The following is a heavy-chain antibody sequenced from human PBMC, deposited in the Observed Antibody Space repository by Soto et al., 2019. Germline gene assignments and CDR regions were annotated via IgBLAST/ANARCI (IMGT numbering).Heavy chain of an antibody. D-gene: IGHD6-19*01. CDR1: GASISSYF. Sequence: QVQLQESGPGLVEPSETLSLTCTVSGASISSYFWTWFRQPAGKGLVWIGRISTSGTTNYNPSLKSRVTMSFDTSKNQFSLNLGSVYAAGTAVDYWAMEAGQDRGFDPWGQGTPVTVSS. V-gene: IGHV4-4*07. J-gene: IGHJ5*02. CDR3: AMEAGQDRGFDP. CDR2: ISTSGTT.